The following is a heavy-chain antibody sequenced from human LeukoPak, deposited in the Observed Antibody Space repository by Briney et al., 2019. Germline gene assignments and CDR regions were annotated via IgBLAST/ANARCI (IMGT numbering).Heavy chain of an antibody. D-gene: IGHD3-3*01. V-gene: IGHV4-61*01. J-gene: IGHJ4*02. CDR2: IYYSGST. Sequence: ASETLSLTCAVSGGSISSGSSAWSWIRQPPGKGLEWIGYIYYSGSTNYNPSLKSRVTISVDTSKNQFSLKLSSVTAADTAVYYCASGSVFGVFDYWGQGTLVTVSS. CDR3: ASGSVFGVFDY. CDR1: GGSISSGSSA.